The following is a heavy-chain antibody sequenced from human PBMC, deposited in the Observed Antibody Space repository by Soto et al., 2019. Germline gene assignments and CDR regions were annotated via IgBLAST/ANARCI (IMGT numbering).Heavy chain of an antibody. Sequence: PGGSLRLSCAASGFTVSSNYMSWVRQAPGKGLEWVSVIYGGGTTYYADSVEGRFTISRDDSKNTLYLQMHSLRAEDTAVYYCARSEQWPYYFDYWGQGTLVTVPQ. J-gene: IGHJ4*02. CDR1: GFTVSSNY. CDR3: ARSEQWPYYFDY. D-gene: IGHD6-19*01. CDR2: IYGGGTT. V-gene: IGHV3-53*01.